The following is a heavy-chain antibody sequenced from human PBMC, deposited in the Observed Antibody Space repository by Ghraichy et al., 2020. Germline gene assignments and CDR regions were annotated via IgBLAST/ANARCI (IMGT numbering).Heavy chain of an antibody. V-gene: IGHV1-69*13. CDR3: ASPSPSRSFYPSFFEC. CDR2: IVPLYGIP. J-gene: IGHJ4*02. D-gene: IGHD1-26*01. Sequence: LVKVSCKASGGTFNNFAVNWVRQAPGQGLEWMGGIVPLYGIPHYAQEFQGRLTIIADDSTGTASMELTSLRSEDTAVYYCASPSPSRSFYPSFFECWGQGTLVTVSS. CDR1: GGTFNNFA.